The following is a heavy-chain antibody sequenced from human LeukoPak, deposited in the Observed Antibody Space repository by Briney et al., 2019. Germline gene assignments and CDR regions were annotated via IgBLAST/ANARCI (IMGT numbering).Heavy chain of an antibody. CDR2: ISTSGIT. CDR3: ARWTLHNAFEI. V-gene: IGHV4-4*07. Sequence: PSETLSLTCTVSGGSISSYYWSWIRQPAGKGLEWIGRISTSGITNYNPSLRSRVTMSVDTSKNQFSLKLRSVTAADTAVYYCARWTLHNAFEIWGQGTMVTVSS. CDR1: GGSISSYY. D-gene: IGHD2-15*01. J-gene: IGHJ3*02.